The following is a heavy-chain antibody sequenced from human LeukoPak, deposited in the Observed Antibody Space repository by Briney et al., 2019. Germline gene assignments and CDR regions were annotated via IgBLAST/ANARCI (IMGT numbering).Heavy chain of an antibody. J-gene: IGHJ4*02. CDR2: IVGSGVTT. D-gene: IGHD6-19*01. CDR3: AREGYSSGWLDN. Sequence: PGGSLRLSRVASGFPFSTYVMTWVRQAPGKGLEWVSAIVGSGVTTYYRDSVKGRFTIARDNSKNTLYLHMNDLRAEDTAVYYCAREGYSSGWLDNWGQGTLVTVSS. CDR1: GFPFSTYV. V-gene: IGHV3-23*01.